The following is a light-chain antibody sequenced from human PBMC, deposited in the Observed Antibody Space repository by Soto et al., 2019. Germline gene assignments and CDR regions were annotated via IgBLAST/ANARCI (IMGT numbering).Light chain of an antibody. CDR2: SDN. Sequence: QSVLTQPPSVSGAPGQRVTISCTASRSNIGAGYDVHWYQQLPGTAPKLLIYSDNSRPSGVPDRFSGSKSGTSASLAITGLQAEDEADYYCQSFDSSLSGWVFGGGTKLTVL. CDR3: QSFDSSLSGWV. CDR1: RSNIGAGYD. J-gene: IGLJ3*02. V-gene: IGLV1-40*01.